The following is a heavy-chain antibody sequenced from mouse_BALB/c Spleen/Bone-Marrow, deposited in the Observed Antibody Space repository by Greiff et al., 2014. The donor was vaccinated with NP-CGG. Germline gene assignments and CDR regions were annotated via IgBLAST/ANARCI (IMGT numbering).Heavy chain of an antibody. CDR2: INRGGTNT. J-gene: IGHJ4*01. D-gene: IGHD2-12*01. CDR1: GFTFSSYG. CDR3: TRRGIYDERTAMDY. Sequence: DVHLVESGGDLVYPGGSLKLSCAASGFTFSSYGMSWVRQTPDTRLEWVATINRGGTNTYYPDSMKGRFTISRDNAKNTLYLQRSSLRSEDTAMYYCTRRGIYDERTAMDYWGRGTSVTVSS. V-gene: IGHV5-6*01.